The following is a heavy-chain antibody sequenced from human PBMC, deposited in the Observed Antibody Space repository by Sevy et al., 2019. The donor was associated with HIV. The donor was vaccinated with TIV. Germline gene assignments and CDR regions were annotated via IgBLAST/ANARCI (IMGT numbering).Heavy chain of an antibody. J-gene: IGHJ4*01. CDR2: TKNKANTYTT. D-gene: IGHD2-8*01. CDR3: VGSNKXXXXXS. CDR1: GLTVSDHY. Sequence: GGSLRLSCAASGLTVSDHYMDWVRQAPGKGLEWVGRTKNKANTYTTEYAASVKGRFTISSDDSWNSMYLQMNSLKTEDTAVYYCVGSNKXXXXXSWGXXTLVTVSS. V-gene: IGHV3-72*01.